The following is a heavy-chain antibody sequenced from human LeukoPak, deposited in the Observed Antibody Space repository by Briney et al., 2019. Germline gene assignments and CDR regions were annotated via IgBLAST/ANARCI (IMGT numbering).Heavy chain of an antibody. CDR3: AKDSCTSAICYTDKFYFDS. CDR2: FTGNDDRA. D-gene: IGHD2-8*01. V-gene: IGHV3-23*01. CDR1: GFTFSSYA. J-gene: IGHJ4*02. Sequence: GGSLRLSCAASGFTFSSYAMSWVRQAPGKGLEWVSGFTGNDDRAYYADSVKGRFTISRDNSKNTLFLQMNTLRAEDTAVYFCAKDSCTSAICYTDKFYFDSWGQGTLVTVSS.